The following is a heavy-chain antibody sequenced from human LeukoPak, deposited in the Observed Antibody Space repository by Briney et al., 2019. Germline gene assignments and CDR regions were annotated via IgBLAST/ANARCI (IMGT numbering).Heavy chain of an antibody. J-gene: IGHJ3*02. D-gene: IGHD2-21*01. Sequence: SETLSLTCTVSGGSISSSSYYWGWIRQPPGKGLEWIGSIYYSGSTYYNPSLKSRVTISVDTSKNQFSLKLSSVTAADTAVYYCARVARGAFDIWGQGTMVTVSS. CDR1: GGSISSSSYY. CDR3: ARVARGAFDI. CDR2: IYYSGST. V-gene: IGHV4-39*07.